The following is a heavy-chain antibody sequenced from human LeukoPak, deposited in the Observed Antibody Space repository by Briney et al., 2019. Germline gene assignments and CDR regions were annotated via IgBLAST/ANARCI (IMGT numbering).Heavy chain of an antibody. Sequence: GGSLRLSCAASGFTFSSSAMNWVRQAPGKGLEWVSSINNVASHIYYAHSVKGRFTISRDNAKNSLYLQMNSLSDEDTAVYYCARDPTQYLRYGHFDYWGQGTLVAVSS. CDR1: GFTFSSSA. CDR3: ARDPTQYLRYGHFDY. CDR2: INNVASHI. V-gene: IGHV3-21*01. D-gene: IGHD5/OR15-5a*01. J-gene: IGHJ4*02.